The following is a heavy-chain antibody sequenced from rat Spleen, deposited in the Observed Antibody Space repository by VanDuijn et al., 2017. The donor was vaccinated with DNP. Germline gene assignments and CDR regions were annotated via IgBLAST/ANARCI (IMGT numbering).Heavy chain of an antibody. V-gene: IGHV2S12*01. CDR2: ISSGGST. CDR3: ARDRWYFDF. CDR1: GFSLSSFD. J-gene: IGHJ1*01. Sequence: QVQLKESGPGLVQPSQTLSLSCTVSGFSLSSFDVRWVRQPPGKGLEWIAAISSGGSTYYNSTLRSRLSISKDTSKTQVFLELNSLQTDDTAIYFCARDRWYFDFWGPGTMVTVSS.